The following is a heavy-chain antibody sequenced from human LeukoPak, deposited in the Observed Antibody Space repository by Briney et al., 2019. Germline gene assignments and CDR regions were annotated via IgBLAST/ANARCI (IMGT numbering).Heavy chain of an antibody. V-gene: IGHV3-23*01. D-gene: IGHD1/OR15-1a*01. CDR1: GFTFSSYA. CDR2: ISGSGGST. CDR3: GRIAINANNGMDV. Sequence: GGSLRLSCAASGFTFSSYAMSWVRQAPGKGLEWVSAISGSGGSTYYADSVKGRFTISRDTSKNTLYLQMNSLRAEDTAVYYCGRIAINANNGMDVWGQGTTVTVSS. J-gene: IGHJ6*02.